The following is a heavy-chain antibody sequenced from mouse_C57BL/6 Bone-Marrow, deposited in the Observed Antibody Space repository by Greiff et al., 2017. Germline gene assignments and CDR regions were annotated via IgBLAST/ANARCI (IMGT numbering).Heavy chain of an antibody. Sequence: QVQLQQSGPELVKPGASVKISCKASGYAFSSSWMNWVKQRPGKGLEWIGRIYPYNGGTSYNQKFKGKATLTVDTSSSTAYMELNSLTSDDSAVYYCARLPYDYYAMDYWGQGTSVTVSS. CDR2: IYPYNGGT. V-gene: IGHV1-82*01. J-gene: IGHJ4*01. CDR3: ARLPYDYYAMDY. D-gene: IGHD6-5*01. CDR1: GYAFSSSW.